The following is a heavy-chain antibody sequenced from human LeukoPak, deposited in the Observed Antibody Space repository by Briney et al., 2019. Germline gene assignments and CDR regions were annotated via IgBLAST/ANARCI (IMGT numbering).Heavy chain of an antibody. D-gene: IGHD6-19*01. CDR3: ARSRGSGWSEDYFDY. V-gene: IGHV4-59*01. CDR2: IYYSGST. J-gene: IGHJ4*02. Sequence: SETLSLTCAVYGGSFSGYYWSWIRQPPGKGLEWIGYIYYSGSTNYNPSLKSRVTISVDTSKNQFSLKLSSVTAADTAVYYCARSRGSGWSEDYFDYWGQGTLVTVSS. CDR1: GGSFSGYY.